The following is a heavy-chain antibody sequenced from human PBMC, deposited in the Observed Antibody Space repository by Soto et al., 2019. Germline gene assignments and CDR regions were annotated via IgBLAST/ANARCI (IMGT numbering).Heavy chain of an antibody. Sequence: ESGGGVVQPGRSLRLSCAASGFTFSRYGMHWVRQAPGKGLEWVAVISYDGSNKYYADSVKGRFTISRDNSKNTLYLQMNSLRAEDTAVYYCAKDGPVVPAAMSVGESIDYWGQGTLVTVSS. D-gene: IGHD2-2*01. CDR1: GFTFSRYG. J-gene: IGHJ4*02. CDR2: ISYDGSNK. CDR3: AKDGPVVPAAMSVGESIDY. V-gene: IGHV3-30*18.